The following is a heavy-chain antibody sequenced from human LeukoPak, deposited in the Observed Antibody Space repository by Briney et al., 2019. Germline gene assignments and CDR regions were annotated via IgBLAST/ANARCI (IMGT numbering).Heavy chain of an antibody. CDR1: GFTFSSYA. CDR3: ARAGRGVTLYTDY. D-gene: IGHD3-10*01. CDR2: ISYDGSNK. Sequence: GRSLRLSCAASGFTFSSYAMHWVRQAPGKGLEWVAVISYDGSNKYYADSVKGRFTISRDNSKNTLYLQMNSLRAEDTAVYYCARAGRGVTLYTDYWGQGTLVTVFS. J-gene: IGHJ4*02. V-gene: IGHV3-30*04.